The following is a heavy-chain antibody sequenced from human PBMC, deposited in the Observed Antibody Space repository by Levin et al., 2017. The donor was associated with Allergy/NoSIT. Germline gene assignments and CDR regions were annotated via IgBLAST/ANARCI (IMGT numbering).Heavy chain of an antibody. V-gene: IGHV1-46*01. CDR2: INPSTGST. D-gene: IGHD2-15*01. Sequence: ASVKVSCKASGYTFTSYYIHWVRQAPGQGLEWMGIINPSTGSTNYGQKFQGRVTMTRDTSTTTVYMELSSLRSEDTAVFYCARVSRDSPPSCSGSTCYPLFDFWGQGTLVTVSS. CDR1: GYTFTSYY. J-gene: IGHJ4*02. CDR3: ARVSRDSPPSCSGSTCYPLFDF.